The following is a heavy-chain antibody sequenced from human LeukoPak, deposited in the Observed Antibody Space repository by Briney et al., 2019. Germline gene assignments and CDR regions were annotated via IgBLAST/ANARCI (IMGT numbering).Heavy chain of an antibody. CDR2: IYYSGST. J-gene: IGHJ4*02. V-gene: IGHV4-39*01. CDR3: AIPGNYYDSSGYSFDY. Sequence: TSETLSLTCTVSGGSISSSSYYWGWIRQPPGKGLEWIGSIYYSGSTYYNPSLKSRVTISVDTSKNQFSLKLSSVTAADTAVYYCAIPGNYYDSSGYSFDYWGQGTLVTVSS. D-gene: IGHD3-22*01. CDR1: GGSISSSSYY.